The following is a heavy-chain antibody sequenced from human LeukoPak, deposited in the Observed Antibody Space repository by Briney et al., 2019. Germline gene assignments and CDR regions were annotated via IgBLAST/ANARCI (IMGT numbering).Heavy chain of an antibody. CDR2: ISSGGHST. J-gene: IGHJ4*02. Sequence: GGSLRLSCAASGFTYSNYAMTWVRQAPGKGLEWVSSISSGGHSTYYAGSVKGRFTISRDNSKNMLHLQFNSLRAEDTAVYYCARGGGYYGSGSYSDYWGQGTLVTVSS. D-gene: IGHD3-10*01. V-gene: IGHV3-23*01. CDR1: GFTYSNYA. CDR3: ARGGGYYGSGSYSDY.